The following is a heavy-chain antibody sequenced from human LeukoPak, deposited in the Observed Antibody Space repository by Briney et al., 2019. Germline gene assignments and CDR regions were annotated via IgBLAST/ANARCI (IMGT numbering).Heavy chain of an antibody. D-gene: IGHD6-13*01. V-gene: IGHV3-30*04. CDR2: ISYDGSNK. CDR1: GFTFSSYA. J-gene: IGHJ5*02. Sequence: GRSLRLSCAASGFTFSSYAMHWVRQAPGKGLEWVAVISYDGSNKYYADSVKGRFTISRDNSKNTLYLQMNSLRAEDTAVYYCARDFAPRSWYALYWFDPWGQGTLVTVSS. CDR3: ARDFAPRSWYALYWFDP.